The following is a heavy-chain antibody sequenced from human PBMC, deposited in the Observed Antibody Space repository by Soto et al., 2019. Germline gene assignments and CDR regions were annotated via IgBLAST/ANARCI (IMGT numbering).Heavy chain of an antibody. D-gene: IGHD3-3*02. Sequence: QVQLVQSGAEVKKPGASVKISCKASGYTFIHYYIHWVRQAPGQGLEWMAIINPNGGSTNYAQKFQGRVTVTSDTSTTTVSMELNSLESDDTAVYFCARSLLQGHFWGQGTLVTVSS. J-gene: IGHJ4*02. CDR3: ARSLLQGHF. CDR1: GYTFIHYY. CDR2: INPNGGST. V-gene: IGHV1-46*01.